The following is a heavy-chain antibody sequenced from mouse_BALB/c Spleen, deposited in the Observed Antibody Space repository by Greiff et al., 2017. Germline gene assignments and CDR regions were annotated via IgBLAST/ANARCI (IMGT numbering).Heavy chain of an antibody. CDR2: IRNKANGYTT. D-gene: IGHD6-1*01. CDR1: GFTFTDYY. J-gene: IGHJ4*01. CDR3: ARDRPHTAMDY. V-gene: IGHV7-3*02. Sequence: EVKLMESGGGLVQPGGSLRLSCATSGFTFTDYYMSWVRQPPGKALEWLGFIRNKANGYTTEYSASVKGRFTISRDNSQSILYLQMNTLRAEDSATYYCARDRPHTAMDYWGQGTSVTVSS.